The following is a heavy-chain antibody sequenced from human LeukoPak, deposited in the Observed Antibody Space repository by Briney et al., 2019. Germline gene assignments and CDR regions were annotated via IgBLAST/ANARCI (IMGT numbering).Heavy chain of an antibody. Sequence: GGSLRLSCVGSGFTLSSYNMNWVRQAPGKGLEWVSSISSSSSYIYYADSVKGRFTISRDNAKNSLYLQLNSLRAEDTALYFCTRGYRGADNWGQGTLVTVSS. CDR1: GFTLSSYN. J-gene: IGHJ4*02. CDR2: ISSSSSYI. V-gene: IGHV3-21*01. CDR3: TRGYRGADN. D-gene: IGHD3-16*02.